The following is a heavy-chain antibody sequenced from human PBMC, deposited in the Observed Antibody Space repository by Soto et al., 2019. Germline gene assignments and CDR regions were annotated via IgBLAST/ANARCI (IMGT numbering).Heavy chain of an antibody. CDR2: IIPIFGTA. D-gene: IGHD6-19*01. V-gene: IGHV1-69*12. Sequence: QVQLVQSVSEVNKPVSSVKVSCKASGGTFSSYAISWVRQAPGQGLEWMGGIIPIFGTANYAQKFQGRVTITADESTSTAYMELSSLRSEDTAVYYCARRSLIAVAGTGYYFDYWGQGTLVTVSS. J-gene: IGHJ4*02. CDR1: GGTFSSYA. CDR3: ARRSLIAVAGTGYYFDY.